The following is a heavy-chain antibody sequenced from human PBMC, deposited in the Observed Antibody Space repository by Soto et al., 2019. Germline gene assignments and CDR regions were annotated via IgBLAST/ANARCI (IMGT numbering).Heavy chain of an antibody. CDR2: IYSGGST. Sequence: GGSLRLSCAASGFTVSSNYMNWVRQAPGKGLEWVSIIYSGGSTYYADSVKGRFTISRDNSKNTLYLQMNSLRAEDTAVYYCASPKPYCSGGSCFIFDYWGQGTLVTVSS. D-gene: IGHD2-15*01. CDR3: ASPKPYCSGGSCFIFDY. V-gene: IGHV3-53*01. CDR1: GFTVSSNY. J-gene: IGHJ4*02.